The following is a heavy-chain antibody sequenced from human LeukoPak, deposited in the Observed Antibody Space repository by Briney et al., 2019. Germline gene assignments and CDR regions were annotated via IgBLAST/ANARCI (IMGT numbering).Heavy chain of an antibody. Sequence: SETLSLTCTVSGGSISSSSYYWGWIRQPPGKGLEWIGSIYYSGSTYYNPSLKSRVTISVDTSKNQFSLKLSSVTAADTAVYYCARERGYCSSTSCYPYYYYGMDVWGQGTLVTVSS. J-gene: IGHJ6*02. CDR1: GGSISSSSYY. CDR2: IYYSGST. V-gene: IGHV4-39*01. CDR3: ARERGYCSSTSCYPYYYYGMDV. D-gene: IGHD2-2*01.